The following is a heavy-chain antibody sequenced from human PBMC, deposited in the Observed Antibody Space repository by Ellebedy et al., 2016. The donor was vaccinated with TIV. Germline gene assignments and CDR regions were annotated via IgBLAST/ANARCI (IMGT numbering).Heavy chain of an antibody. CDR3: ARVSTNYYYGLDV. D-gene: IGHD3-16*02. CDR1: GISISSYY. Sequence: GSLRLXXTVSGISISSYYWSWIRQPPGKGLEWIGYIYYSGSTNYNPSLKSRVTISLDTSKNQFSLKLSSVTAADTAVYYCARVSTNYYYGLDVWGQGTTVAVSS. CDR2: IYYSGST. V-gene: IGHV4-59*01. J-gene: IGHJ6*02.